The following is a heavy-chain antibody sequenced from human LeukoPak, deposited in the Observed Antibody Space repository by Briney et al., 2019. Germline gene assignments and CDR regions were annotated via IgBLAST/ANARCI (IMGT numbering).Heavy chain of an antibody. CDR2: IRYDGSNK. D-gene: IGHD1-1*01. CDR1: GFTFSSYS. V-gene: IGHV3-30*02. CDR3: AKGGTGRATDYMDV. Sequence: PGGSLRLSCAASGFTFSSYSMNWVRQAPGKGLEWVAFIRYDGSNKYYADSVKGRFTISRDNSKNTLYLQMNSLRAEDTAVYYCAKGGTGRATDYMDVWGKGTTVTISS. J-gene: IGHJ6*03.